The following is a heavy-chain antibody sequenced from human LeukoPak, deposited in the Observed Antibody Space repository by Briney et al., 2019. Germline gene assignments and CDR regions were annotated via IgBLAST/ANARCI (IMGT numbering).Heavy chain of an antibody. CDR3: ARDPVVLMVLDAFDI. CDR2: IYYSGST. V-gene: IGHV4-59*12. J-gene: IGHJ3*02. D-gene: IGHD2-8*01. CDR1: GGSISSYY. Sequence: SETLSLTCTVSGGSISSYYWSWIRQPPGKGLEWIGYIYYSGSTNYNPSLKSRVTISVDTSKNQFSLKLSSVTAADTAVYYCARDPVVLMVLDAFDIWGQGTMVTVSS.